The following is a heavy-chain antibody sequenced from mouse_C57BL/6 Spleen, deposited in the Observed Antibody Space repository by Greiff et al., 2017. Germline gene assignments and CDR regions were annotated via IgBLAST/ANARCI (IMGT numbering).Heavy chain of an antibody. V-gene: IGHV1-69*01. D-gene: IGHD3-2*02. Sequence: QVQLQQPGAELVMPGASVKLSCKASGYTFTSYWMHWVKQRPGQGLEWIGEIDPSDSYTNYNQKFKGKSTLTVDKYSSTAYMQLSSLTSEDSAVYYCARPAGWDYAMDYWGQGTSVTVSS. CDR2: IDPSDSYT. CDR1: GYTFTSYW. J-gene: IGHJ4*01. CDR3: ARPAGWDYAMDY.